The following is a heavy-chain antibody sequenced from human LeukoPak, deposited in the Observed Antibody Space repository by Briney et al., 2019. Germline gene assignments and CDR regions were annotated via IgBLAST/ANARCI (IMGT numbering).Heavy chain of an antibody. CDR2: VNDSGTI. J-gene: IGHJ6*03. CDR1: GGPFSHYY. CDR3: ARRWNYGRNYYIDV. V-gene: IGHV4-34*01. Sequence: PSETLSLTCAVYGGPFSHYYWSWIRQSPGMGLEWIGEVNDSGTINYNPSLMSRVTISVDKSKNQFSLKLSSATAADTAVYYCARRWNYGRNYYIDVWGKGATVSVSS. D-gene: IGHD1-7*01.